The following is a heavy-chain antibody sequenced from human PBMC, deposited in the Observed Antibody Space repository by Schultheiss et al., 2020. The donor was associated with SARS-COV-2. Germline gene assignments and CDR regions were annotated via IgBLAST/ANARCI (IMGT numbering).Heavy chain of an antibody. D-gene: IGHD4-11*01. J-gene: IGHJ4*02. CDR3: ARPWSNYVPIFYYFDY. V-gene: IGHV3-30*01. CDR2: ISYDGSNK. Sequence: GGSLRLSCAASGFTFSSYAMHWVRQAPGKGLEWVAVISYDGSNKYYADSVKGRFTISRDNSKNTLYLQMNSLRAEDTAVYYCARPWSNYVPIFYYFDYWGQGTLVTVSS. CDR1: GFTFSSYA.